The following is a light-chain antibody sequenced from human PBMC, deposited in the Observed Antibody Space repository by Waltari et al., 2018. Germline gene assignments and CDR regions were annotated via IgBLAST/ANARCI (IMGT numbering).Light chain of an antibody. CDR1: QSVLSSSDSRNY. CDR3: QQYFSLPWT. CDR2: WAS. Sequence: DIVMTQSPESLPLSLGERATINCKSTQSVLSSSDSRNYLAWYQQRPGPSPKLLIYWASTREVWVPARFTRSGSGTDFTLTISSLQAEDVAVYYYQQYFSLPWTFGQGTKVEL. V-gene: IGKV4-1*01. J-gene: IGKJ1*01.